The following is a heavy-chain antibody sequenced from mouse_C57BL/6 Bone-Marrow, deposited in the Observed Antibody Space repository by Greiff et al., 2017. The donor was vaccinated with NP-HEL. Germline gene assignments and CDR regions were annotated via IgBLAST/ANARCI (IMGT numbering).Heavy chain of an antibody. J-gene: IGHJ1*03. V-gene: IGHV5-16*01. CDR3: ARVTGTHWYFDV. Sequence: EVNVVESEGGLVQPGSSMKLSCTASGFTFSDYYMAWVRQVPEKGLEWVANINYDGSSTYYLDSLKSRFIISRDNAKNILYLQMSSLKSEDTATYYCARVTGTHWYFDVWGTGTTVTVSS. D-gene: IGHD4-1*01. CDR2: INYDGSST. CDR1: GFTFSDYY.